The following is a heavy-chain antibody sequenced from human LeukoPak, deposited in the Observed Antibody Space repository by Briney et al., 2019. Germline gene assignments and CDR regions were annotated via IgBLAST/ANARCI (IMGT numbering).Heavy chain of an antibody. D-gene: IGHD2-8*01. Sequence: GGSLRLSCAASGFSFSTYTMNWVRQAPGKGLEWVSYISSTSSTIYYADSVKGRFTISRDNAKNSLNLQMNSLRAEDTAVYYCAREGPYCTNGVCYPPFDYWGQGTLVTVSS. CDR2: ISSTSSTI. CDR3: AREGPYCTNGVCYPPFDY. CDR1: GFSFSTYT. J-gene: IGHJ4*02. V-gene: IGHV3-48*01.